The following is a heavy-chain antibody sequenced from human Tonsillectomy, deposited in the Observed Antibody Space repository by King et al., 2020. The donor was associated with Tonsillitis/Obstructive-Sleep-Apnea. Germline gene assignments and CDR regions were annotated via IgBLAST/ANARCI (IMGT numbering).Heavy chain of an antibody. J-gene: IGHJ4*02. CDR1: GFTFSSYT. V-gene: IGHV3-23*04. CDR3: AKSSMXNWCDGLDY. Sequence: VQLVESGGGLVQPGGSLRLSCAASGFTFSSYTMTWVRRAPGKGLEWVSAISGSGGSTHYADSVXGRFTIXRDNSTNTLYLQMNSLRAEDTAVYYCAKSSMXNWCDGLDYWGQXXLVTVSS. CDR2: ISGSGGST. D-gene: IGHD1-20*01.